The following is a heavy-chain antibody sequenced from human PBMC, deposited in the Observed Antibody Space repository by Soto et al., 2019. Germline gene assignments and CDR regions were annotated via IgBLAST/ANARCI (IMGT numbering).Heavy chain of an antibody. J-gene: IGHJ6*02. CDR1: GSTFGDYA. V-gene: IGHV3-49*01. CDR3: TKYTHVSRYSYFGMDV. Sequence: GGSLRLSCTGSGSTFGDYAMSWSRQAPGKGLEWVGVIRSKAYGGTTDYAASVKGRFTILRDGSKSIAYLQMSSLQTEDTGVYYCTKYTHVSRYSYFGMDVWGRGTTVTVSS. CDR2: IRSKAYGGTT. D-gene: IGHD3-3*01.